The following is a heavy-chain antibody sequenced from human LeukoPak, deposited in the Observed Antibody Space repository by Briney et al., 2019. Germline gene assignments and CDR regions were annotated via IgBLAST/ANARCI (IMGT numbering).Heavy chain of an antibody. CDR3: ARDGTSTDDY. V-gene: IGHV1-18*01. CDR2: ISVNNDNP. CDR1: VDTFNNVV. D-gene: IGHD2-2*01. Sequence: ASVKVSCKASVDTFNNVVISWVRQAPGQGREWRGCISVNNDNPNYGQKFRGSLTVTTDSSTRTAYMDLRNLRSDDTAVYYCARDGTSTDDYWGQGTLVTVSS. J-gene: IGHJ4*02.